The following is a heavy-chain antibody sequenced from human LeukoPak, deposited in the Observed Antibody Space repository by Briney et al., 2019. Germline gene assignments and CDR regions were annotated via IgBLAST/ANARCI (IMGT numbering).Heavy chain of an antibody. CDR2: IYYSGST. J-gene: IGHJ4*02. CDR3: ARTGDYGPYFDY. CDR1: GGSISSYY. D-gene: IGHD4-17*01. Sequence: PSETLSLTCTVSGGSISSYYWSWIRQPPGKGLEWIGYIYYSGSTNYNPPLKSRVTISVDTSKNQFSLKLSPVTAADTAVYYCARTGDYGPYFDYWGQGTLVTVSS. V-gene: IGHV4-59*01.